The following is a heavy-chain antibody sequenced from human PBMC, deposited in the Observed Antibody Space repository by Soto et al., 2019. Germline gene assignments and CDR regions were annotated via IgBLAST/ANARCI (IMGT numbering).Heavy chain of an antibody. D-gene: IGHD3-3*01. CDR3: ARGGYVWSGYYNYYGRDV. CDR1: GGSISSYY. CDR2: IYYSGST. V-gene: IGHV4-59*01. Sequence: SETLSLTCTVSGGSISSYYWSWIRQPPGKGLEWIGYIYYSGSTNYNPSLKSRVTISVDTSKNQFSLKLSSVTAADTAVYYCARGGYVWSGYYNYYGRDVGAHGPRVTVS. J-gene: IGHJ6*02.